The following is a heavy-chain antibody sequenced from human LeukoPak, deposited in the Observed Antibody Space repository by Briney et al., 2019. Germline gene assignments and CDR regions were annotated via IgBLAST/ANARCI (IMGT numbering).Heavy chain of an antibody. D-gene: IGHD6-13*01. CDR1: GDSVSSNSAV. CDR2: TYYRSKRYN. V-gene: IGHV6-1*01. Sequence: SQTLSLTCAISGDSVSSNSAVWNWIRQSPSRGLERLGRTYYRSKRYNDYAVSVRSRISINPDTSKNQFSLQLSSVTPEDTAVYYCARGGAAAGLDYWGQGTLVTVSS. J-gene: IGHJ4*02. CDR3: ARGGAAAGLDY.